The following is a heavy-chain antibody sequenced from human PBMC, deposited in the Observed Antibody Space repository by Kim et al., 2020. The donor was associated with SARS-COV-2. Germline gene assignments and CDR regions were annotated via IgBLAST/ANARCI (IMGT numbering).Heavy chain of an antibody. CDR1: GFTFSSYA. CDR2: ISYDGSNK. CDR3: ARGSSSWSRATFDY. J-gene: IGHJ4*02. V-gene: IGHV3-30*04. D-gene: IGHD6-13*01. Sequence: GGSLRLSCAASGFTFSSYAMHWVRQAPGKGLEWVAVISYDGSNKYYADSVKGRFTISRDNSKNTLYLQMNSLRAEDTAVYYCARGSSSWSRATFDYWGQG.